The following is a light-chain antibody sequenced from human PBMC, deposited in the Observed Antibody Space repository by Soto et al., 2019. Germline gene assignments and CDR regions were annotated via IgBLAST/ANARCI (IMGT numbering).Light chain of an antibody. V-gene: IGKV2-28*01. CDR1: QSLLHSNGYNY. CDR2: DTS. CDR3: QQYGTSEII. J-gene: IGKJ5*01. Sequence: DIVMTQSPLSLPVTPGEPASISCRSSQSLLHSNGYNYLDWYQQKPGQAPRLLIYDTSSRASGIPDRFSGSGSGTDFTLTISRLETEDFAVFYCQQYGTSEIIFGQGTRLEI.